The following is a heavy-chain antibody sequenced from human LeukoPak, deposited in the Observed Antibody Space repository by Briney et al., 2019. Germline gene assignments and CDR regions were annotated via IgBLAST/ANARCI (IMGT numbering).Heavy chain of an antibody. V-gene: IGHV3-48*01. CDR2: ISSSSSTI. Sequence: GGSLRLSCAASGFTFSSYSMNWVRQAPGKGLEWVSYISSSSSTIYYADSVKGRFTISRDNAKNSLYLQMNSLRAEDTAVYYCGRAFNHLQRYMDVWGKGTTVTVSS. J-gene: IGHJ6*03. CDR3: GRAFNHLQRYMDV. CDR1: GFTFSSYS. D-gene: IGHD4-11*01.